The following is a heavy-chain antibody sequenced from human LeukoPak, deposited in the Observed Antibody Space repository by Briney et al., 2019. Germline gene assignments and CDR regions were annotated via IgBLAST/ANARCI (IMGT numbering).Heavy chain of an antibody. D-gene: IGHD1-26*01. CDR1: RFTFDDYI. CDR2: ISYSSGSI. J-gene: IGHJ3*01. Sequence: GGSLRLSCAASRFTFDDYIMHWVRQAPGKGLEWVSGISYSSGSIGYVDSVKGLFTISRDNAKNSLYLQMNSLRVEDTALYYCAKDRGGSSELGDAFDVWGQGTMVRVSS. V-gene: IGHV3-9*01. CDR3: AKDRGGSSELGDAFDV.